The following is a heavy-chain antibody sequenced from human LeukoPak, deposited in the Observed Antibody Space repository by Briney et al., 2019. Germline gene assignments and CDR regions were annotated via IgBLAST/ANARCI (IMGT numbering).Heavy chain of an antibody. CDR3: ARPRYGYLFNS. D-gene: IGHD5-18*01. CDR2: IYPGDSDT. J-gene: IGHJ4*02. V-gene: IGHV5-51*01. CDR1: GYSFTNFW. Sequence: GESLKISCKGSGYSFTNFWMAWVRQIPGKGLEWMGIIYPGDSDTRYSPSFQGQVTISVDTSISTAYLQWSSLKASDTAIYYCARPRYGYLFNSWGQGTLVTVSS.